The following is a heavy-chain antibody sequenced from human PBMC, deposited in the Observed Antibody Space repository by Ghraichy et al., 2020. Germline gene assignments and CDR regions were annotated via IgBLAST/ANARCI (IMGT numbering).Heavy chain of an antibody. CDR3: RIAAAGD. D-gene: IGHD6-13*01. CDR1: GFTFSSYG. J-gene: IGHJ4*02. Sequence: GGSLRLSCAASGFTFSSYGMHWVRQAPGKGLEWVSYISSSSSTIYYADSVKGRSTISRDNAKNSLYLQMNSLRAEDTAVYYCRIAAAGDWGQGTLVTVSS. V-gene: IGHV3-48*04. CDR2: ISSSSSTI.